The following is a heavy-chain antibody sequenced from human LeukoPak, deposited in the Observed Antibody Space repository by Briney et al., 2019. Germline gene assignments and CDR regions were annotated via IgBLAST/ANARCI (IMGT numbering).Heavy chain of an antibody. Sequence: PGGSLRLSCAASGFTFSSYAMSWVRQAPGKGLEWVSAISGSGGSTYYADSVKGRFTISRDNSKNTLYLQMNSLRAEDTAVYYCARDPHYDFWSGPPSGAFDIWGQGTMVTVSS. J-gene: IGHJ3*02. V-gene: IGHV3-23*01. CDR2: ISGSGGST. CDR1: GFTFSSYA. D-gene: IGHD3-3*01. CDR3: ARDPHYDFWSGPPSGAFDI.